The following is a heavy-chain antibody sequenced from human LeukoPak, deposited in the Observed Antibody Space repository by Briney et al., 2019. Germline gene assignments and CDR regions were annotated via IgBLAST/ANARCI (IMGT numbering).Heavy chain of an antibody. CDR2: ISGNGDST. CDR1: GFTFNYYA. J-gene: IGHJ4*02. V-gene: IGHV3-23*01. D-gene: IGHD3-10*01. Sequence: GGSLRLSCAASGFTFNYYAMNWVRQAPGKGLEWVSAISGNGDSTYYADSVKGRFTISRDNSKNTLYLQMNSLRAEDTAVYYCAREYYGSGSYSADYWGQGTLVTVSS. CDR3: AREYYGSGSYSADY.